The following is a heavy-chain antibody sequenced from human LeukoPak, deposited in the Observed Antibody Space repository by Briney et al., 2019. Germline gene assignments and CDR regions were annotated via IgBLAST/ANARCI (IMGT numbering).Heavy chain of an antibody. CDR2: ISAYNGNT. CDR3: ARRRSSTRSFDY. CDR1: GYTFTSYG. J-gene: IGHJ4*02. D-gene: IGHD6-6*01. Sequence: GASVKVSCKASGYTFTSYGITWVRQAPGQGLEWMGWISAYNGNTNYAQKLQGRVTMTTDTSTSTAYMELSRLRSDDTAVYYCARRRSSTRSFDYWGQGTLVTVSS. V-gene: IGHV1-18*01.